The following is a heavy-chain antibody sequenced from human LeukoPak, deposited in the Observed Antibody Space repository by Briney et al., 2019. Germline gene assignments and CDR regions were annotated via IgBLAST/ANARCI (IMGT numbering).Heavy chain of an antibody. CDR2: ISSSGSTI. CDR3: ARDRGYCSRTSCPDPLYYYYGMDV. CDR1: GFTFSSYE. D-gene: IGHD2-2*01. Sequence: PGGSLRLSCAASGFTFSSYEMNWVRQAPGKGLEWVSYISSSGSTIYYADSVKGRFTISRDNAKNSLYLQMNSLRAEDTAVYYCARDRGYCSRTSCPDPLYYYYGMDVWGKGTTVTVSS. J-gene: IGHJ6*04. V-gene: IGHV3-48*03.